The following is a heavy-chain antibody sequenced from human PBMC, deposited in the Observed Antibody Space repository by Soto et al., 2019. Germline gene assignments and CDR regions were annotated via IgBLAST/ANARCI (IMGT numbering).Heavy chain of an antibody. J-gene: IGHJ5*02. CDR1: GFTFSNEW. CDR2: IKSRDDGGAT. V-gene: IGHV3-15*01. D-gene: IGHD6-13*01. Sequence: TGGSLRLSCAASGFTFSNEWLSWVRQAPGKGLEWVGRIKSRDDGGATNYATTVKGRFIISRDDSKNTLYLQLNNLKPEDTAVYYCTTYTVAAATVYDHWGQGTLVTVSS. CDR3: TTYTVAAATVYDH.